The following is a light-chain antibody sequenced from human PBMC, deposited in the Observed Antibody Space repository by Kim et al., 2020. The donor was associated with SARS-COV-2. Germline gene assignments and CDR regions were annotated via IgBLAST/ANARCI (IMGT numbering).Light chain of an antibody. V-gene: IGKV1-6*01. CDR1: QGIRND. Sequence: ACIGDRVTITGRASQGIRNDLGWYQQKPGKAPKLLIYAASSLQSGVPSRFSDSGSGTDFTLTISSLQPEDFATYYCLQDYNYPLTFGGGTKVDIK. J-gene: IGKJ4*01. CDR3: LQDYNYPLT. CDR2: AAS.